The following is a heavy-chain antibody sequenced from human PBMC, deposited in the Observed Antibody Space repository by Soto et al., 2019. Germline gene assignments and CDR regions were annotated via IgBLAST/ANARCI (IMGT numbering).Heavy chain of an antibody. Sequence: ASVKASCTASGGTFSSYTFNWVRQAPGQGLEWMGRIIPSLGIANYAQKFQGRVTITADRSTSTAYIELRSLRSEDTAVFYCARASQPYCGGDCSCDYWGQGTLVTVSS. V-gene: IGHV1-69*02. CDR1: GGTFSSYT. D-gene: IGHD2-21*02. CDR3: ARASQPYCGGDCSCDY. J-gene: IGHJ4*02. CDR2: IIPSLGIA.